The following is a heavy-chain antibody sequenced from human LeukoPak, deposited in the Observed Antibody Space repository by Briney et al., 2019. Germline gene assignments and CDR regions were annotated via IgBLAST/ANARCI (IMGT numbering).Heavy chain of an antibody. CDR1: GFTFNNYG. CDR3: ARPRGCGSTRCNNFDY. CDR2: IRYNGNNQ. Sequence: PGGSLRLSCAASGFTFNNYGMHWVRQAPGKGLEWVAFIRYNGNNQYYADSVKGRFTISRDNAKNSLYLQMNNLSADDTAVYYCARPRGCGSTRCNNFDYWGQGTLVTVSS. J-gene: IGHJ4*02. V-gene: IGHV3-30*02. D-gene: IGHD2-2*01.